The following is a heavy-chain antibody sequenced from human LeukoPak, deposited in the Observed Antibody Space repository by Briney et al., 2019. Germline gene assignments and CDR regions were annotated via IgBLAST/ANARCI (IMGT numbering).Heavy chain of an antibody. V-gene: IGHV4-39*01. CDR2: IYYSGST. CDR3: ARLRYVDTAMAGGFDP. Sequence: SETLSLTCTVSGGSISSSSYYWGWIRQPPGKGLEWIGGIYYSGSTYYNPSLKSRVTISVDTSKNQFSLKLSSVTAADTAVYYCARLRYVDTAMAGGFDPWGQGTLVTVSS. CDR1: GGSISSSSYY. D-gene: IGHD5-18*01. J-gene: IGHJ5*02.